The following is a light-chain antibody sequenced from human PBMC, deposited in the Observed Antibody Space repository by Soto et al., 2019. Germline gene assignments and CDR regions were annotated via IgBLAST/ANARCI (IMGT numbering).Light chain of an antibody. CDR3: QQYHIYPLT. V-gene: IGKV1-5*01. Sequence: DIQMTQSPSTLPASVGDRVTITCRASQSIITWLAWFQQAPGQAPKILISDASSLKSGVPSRFSGSGSGTEFTLTISSLQPDDFATYYCQQYHIYPLTFGGGTKVEI. J-gene: IGKJ4*01. CDR1: QSIITW. CDR2: DAS.